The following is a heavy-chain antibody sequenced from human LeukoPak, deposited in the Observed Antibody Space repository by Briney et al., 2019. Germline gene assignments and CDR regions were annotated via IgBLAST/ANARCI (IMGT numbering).Heavy chain of an antibody. Sequence: PGGSLRLSCAASGFPVSSNYMSWVRQAPGKGLEWVSVFYIDGSTYYADSVKGRFTISRDNSKNTLYLQMNSLRAEDTAVYYCARARDGDNLQWSAWGQGTLVTVSS. CDR1: GFPVSSNY. CDR3: ARARDGDNLQWSA. V-gene: IGHV3-53*01. D-gene: IGHD5-24*01. CDR2: FYIDGST. J-gene: IGHJ4*02.